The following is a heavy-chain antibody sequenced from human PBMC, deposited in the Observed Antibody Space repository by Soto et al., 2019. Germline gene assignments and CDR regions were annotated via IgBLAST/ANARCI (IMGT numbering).Heavy chain of an antibody. V-gene: IGHV1-18*01. CDR3: ARKDLRITMVRGVIEGTDY. CDR1: GYTFTSYG. D-gene: IGHD3-10*01. Sequence: QVQLVQSGAEVKKPGASVKVSCKASGYTFTSYGISWVRQAPGQGLEWMGWISAYNGNTNYARKLQGRVTMTTDTSTSTAYMELRSLRSDDTAVYYCARKDLRITMVRGVIEGTDYWGQGTLVTVSS. J-gene: IGHJ4*02. CDR2: ISAYNGNT.